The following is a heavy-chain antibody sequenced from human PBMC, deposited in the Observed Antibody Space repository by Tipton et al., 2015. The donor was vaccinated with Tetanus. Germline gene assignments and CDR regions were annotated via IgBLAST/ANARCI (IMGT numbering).Heavy chain of an antibody. CDR3: ARDFRERSGTYYSYYYTMDV. CDR1: GGSLNTFY. J-gene: IGHJ6*02. Sequence: LRLSCTVSGGSLNTFYWNWIRQPAGKGLEWIGRVYSSGSTNYNPSLKSRVTMSIDASKTQFSLGLTSVTAAGTAVYYCARDFRERSGTYYSYYYTMDVWGQGTTVTVSS. CDR2: VYSSGST. V-gene: IGHV4-4*07. D-gene: IGHD1-26*01.